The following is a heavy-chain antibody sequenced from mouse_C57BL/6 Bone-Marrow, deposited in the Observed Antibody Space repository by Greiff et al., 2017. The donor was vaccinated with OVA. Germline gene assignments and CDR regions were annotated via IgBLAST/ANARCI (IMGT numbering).Heavy chain of an antibody. Sequence: QVQLQQSGAELVKPGASVKVSCKASGYTFTSYCMHWVKQRPGQGLEWIGRIYPTDGNTNYNQKFKGKATLTGDTSSSTAYMQLSSLTSEDSAVYDGARGYDSRLSFDVWGTGTTVTVSS. CDR1: GYTFTSYC. V-gene: IGHV1-74*01. CDR3: ARGYDSRLSFDV. CDR2: IYPTDGNT. J-gene: IGHJ1*03. D-gene: IGHD2-3*01.